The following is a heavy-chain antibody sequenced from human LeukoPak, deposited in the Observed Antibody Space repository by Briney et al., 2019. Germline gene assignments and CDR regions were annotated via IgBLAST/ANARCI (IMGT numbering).Heavy chain of an antibody. Sequence: SETLSLTCTVSGGSISSGGYYWSWIRQHPGKGLEWIGYIYYSGSTYYNPSLKSRVTISVDTSKNQFSLRLSSVTAADTAVYYCARGGVATIPDYWGQGTLVTVSS. J-gene: IGHJ4*02. D-gene: IGHD5-12*01. CDR3: ARGGVATIPDY. CDR1: GGSISSGGYY. V-gene: IGHV4-31*03. CDR2: IYYSGST.